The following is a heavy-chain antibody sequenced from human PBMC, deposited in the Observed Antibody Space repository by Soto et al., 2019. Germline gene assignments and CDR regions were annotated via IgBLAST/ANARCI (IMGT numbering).Heavy chain of an antibody. Sequence: ASVKVSCKASGYTFSDYYMIWVRQAPGQGLEWVGSINSNSGGTYYAQKFQGRFTISRDNSKDTLSLQMDSLRAEDTAIYYCVKWDWNAPVAWGQGTLVTVSS. CDR2: INSNSGGT. D-gene: IGHD1-1*01. J-gene: IGHJ5*02. V-gene: IGHV1-2*02. CDR1: GYTFSDYY. CDR3: VKWDWNAPVA.